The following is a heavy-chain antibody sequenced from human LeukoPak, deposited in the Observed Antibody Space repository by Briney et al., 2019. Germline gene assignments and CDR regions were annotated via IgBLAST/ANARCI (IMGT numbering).Heavy chain of an antibody. D-gene: IGHD2-2*01. CDR2: INPNSGGT. J-gene: IGHJ4*02. V-gene: IGHV1-2*06. CDR1: GYTFTGYY. CDR3: ARVPIQNIVVVPAGFDY. Sequence: ASVKVSCKASGYTFTGYYMHWVRQAPGQGLEWMGRINPNSGGTNYAQKFQGRVTMTRDTSISTAYMELSRLRSDDTAVYYCARVPIQNIVVVPAGFDYWGQGTLVTVSS.